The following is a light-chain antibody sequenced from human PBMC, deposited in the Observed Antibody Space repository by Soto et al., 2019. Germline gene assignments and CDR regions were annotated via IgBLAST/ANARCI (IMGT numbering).Light chain of an antibody. J-gene: IGKJ2*01. Sequence: DIQMTQSPSSLSASVGDRVTITCRANQGIRDALGWYQQKPGKVPKRLIYSTSRLQSGVPSRFSGSGSETEFTLTISSLQPEDFATYYCLQNRDYPFTFGQGTRL. CDR1: QGIRDA. CDR3: LQNRDYPFT. CDR2: STS. V-gene: IGKV1-17*01.